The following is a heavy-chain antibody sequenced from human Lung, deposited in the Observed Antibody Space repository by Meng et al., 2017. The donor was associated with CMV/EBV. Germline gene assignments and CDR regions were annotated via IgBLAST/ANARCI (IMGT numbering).Heavy chain of an antibody. CDR2: IYYSGST. V-gene: IGHV4-39*02. Sequence: ETLSLTXTVSGGSISSSSYYWGWIRQPPGKGLEWIGSIYYSGSTYYNPSLKSRVTISVDTSKNQFSLKLSSVTAADTAVYYCAREDYRSLYFDYWGQGTRVTGSS. J-gene: IGHJ4*02. D-gene: IGHD3-16*02. CDR3: AREDYRSLYFDY. CDR1: GGSISSSSYY.